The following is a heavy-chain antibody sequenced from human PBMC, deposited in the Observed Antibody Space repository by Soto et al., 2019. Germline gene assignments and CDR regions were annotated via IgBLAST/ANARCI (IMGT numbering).Heavy chain of an antibody. J-gene: IGHJ4*02. CDR3: ARGSEQWLLRPFDY. D-gene: IGHD6-19*01. V-gene: IGHV4-31*03. CDR2: IYYSGST. Sequence: QVQLQESGPGLVKPSQTLSLTCTVSGGSISSGGYYWSWIRQHPGKGLEWIGYIYYSGSTYYNPSLKSRVTIPVDTSKNQFSLKLSSVTVADTAVYYCARGSEQWLLRPFDYWGQGTLVTVSS. CDR1: GGSISSGGYY.